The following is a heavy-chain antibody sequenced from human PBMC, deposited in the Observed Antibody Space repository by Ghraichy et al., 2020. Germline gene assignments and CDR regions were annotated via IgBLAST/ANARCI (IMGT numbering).Heavy chain of an antibody. CDR3: ARVGGGIVVVVAATPDWYFDL. CDR2: IYYSGST. Sequence: SETLSLTCTVSGGSISSYYWSWIRQPPGKGLEWIGYIYYSGSTNYNPSLKSRVTISVDTSKNQFSLKLSSVTAAVTAVYYCARVGGGIVVVVAATPDWYFDLWGRGTLVTVSS. CDR1: GGSISSYY. V-gene: IGHV4-59*01. J-gene: IGHJ2*01. D-gene: IGHD2-15*01.